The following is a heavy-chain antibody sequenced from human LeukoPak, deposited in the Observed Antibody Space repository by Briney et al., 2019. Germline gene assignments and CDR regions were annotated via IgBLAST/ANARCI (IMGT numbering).Heavy chain of an antibody. V-gene: IGHV3-23*01. CDR1: GFTFSSYA. Sequence: GGSLRLSCAASGFTFSSYAMSWVRQAPGKGLEWVSAISGSGGSTYYADSVKGRFTISRDNSKNTLYLQMNSLRAEDTAVYYCAKNPHLGYYYSMDVWGKGTTVTVSS. CDR2: ISGSGGST. J-gene: IGHJ6*03. CDR3: AKNPHLGYYYSMDV. D-gene: IGHD7-27*01.